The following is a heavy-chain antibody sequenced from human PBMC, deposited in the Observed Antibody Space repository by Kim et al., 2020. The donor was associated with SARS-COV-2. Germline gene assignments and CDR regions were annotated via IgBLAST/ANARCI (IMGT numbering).Heavy chain of an antibody. Sequence: YYEHSVKGRLTISRDNSKHTLYLQMNSLRAEYTAVYYCARDGGSYSYFDYWGQGTLVTVSS. V-gene: IGHV3-30*01. J-gene: IGHJ4*02. CDR3: ARDGGSYSYFDY. D-gene: IGHD1-26*01.